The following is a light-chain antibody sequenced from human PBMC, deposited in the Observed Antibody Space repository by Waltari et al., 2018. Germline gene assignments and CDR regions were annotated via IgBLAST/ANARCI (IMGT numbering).Light chain of an antibody. CDR2: DVS. V-gene: IGLV2-14*03. J-gene: IGLJ2*01. CDR1: DSDIGAYNY. CDR3: SSYTRRNTVI. Sequence: QSALAQPASVSGSPGQSITISCTGTDSDIGAYNYVPWYHQHPGIAPQLLLYDVSDRPSGVSDRFSGSKSGKTASLTISGLQPEDAADYYCSSYTRRNTVIFGGGTKLTVV.